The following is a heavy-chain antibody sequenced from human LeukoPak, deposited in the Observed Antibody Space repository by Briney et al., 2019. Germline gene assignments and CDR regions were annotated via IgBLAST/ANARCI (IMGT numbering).Heavy chain of an antibody. J-gene: IGHJ6*03. V-gene: IGHV3-21*01. CDR1: GFTFSSYS. CDR3: AREDSTSSGGRRYYFYMDV. CDR2: IGGSDNYI. Sequence: GGSLRLSCAASGFTFSSYSMIWVRQAPGKGLEWVSSIGGSDNYIYYADSVKGRFTISRDNAKNSLYLQMNTLRGEDTAVYYCAREDSTSSGGRRYYFYMDVWGKGTTVIVSS. D-gene: IGHD6-6*01.